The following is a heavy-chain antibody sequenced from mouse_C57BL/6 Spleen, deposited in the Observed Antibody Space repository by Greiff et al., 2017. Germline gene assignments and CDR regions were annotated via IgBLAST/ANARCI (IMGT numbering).Heavy chain of an antibody. Sequence: EVQLVESGGGLVQPKGSLKLSCAASGFSFNTYAMNWVRQAPGKGLEWVARIRSKSNNYATYYADSVKDRFTISRDDSESMLYLQMNNLKTEDTAMYYCVREGNYDYDGGFAYWGQGTLVTVSA. CDR2: IRSKSNNYAT. D-gene: IGHD2-4*01. CDR1: GFSFNTYA. CDR3: VREGNYDYDGGFAY. V-gene: IGHV10-1*01. J-gene: IGHJ3*01.